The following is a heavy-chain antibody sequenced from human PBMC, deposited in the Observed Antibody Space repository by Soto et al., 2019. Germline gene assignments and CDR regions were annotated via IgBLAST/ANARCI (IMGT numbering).Heavy chain of an antibody. V-gene: IGHV3-30-3*01. CDR1: GFTFSSYA. CDR2: ISYDGSNK. Sequence: QVQLVESGGGVVQPGRSLRLSCAASGFTFSSYAMHWVRQAPGKGLEWVAVISYDGSNKYYADSVKGRFTISRDNYKNTLSLQMNSLRAEDTAVYYCARTPRGQWEQPYYDYGMDVWGQGTTVTVSS. D-gene: IGHD1-26*01. CDR3: ARTPRGQWEQPYYDYGMDV. J-gene: IGHJ6*02.